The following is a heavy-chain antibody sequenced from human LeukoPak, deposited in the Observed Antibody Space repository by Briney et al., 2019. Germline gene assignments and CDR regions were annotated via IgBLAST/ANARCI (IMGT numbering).Heavy chain of an antibody. CDR1: GFTFSSYA. J-gene: IGHJ4*02. CDR3: ARASFDY. Sequence: GGSLRLSCAASGFTFSSYAMHWVRHAPGKGLEWVAVISYDGSNKYYADSVKGRFTISRDNSKNTLYLQMNSLRAEDTAVYYCARASFDYWGQGTLVTVSS. V-gene: IGHV3-30-3*01. CDR2: ISYDGSNK.